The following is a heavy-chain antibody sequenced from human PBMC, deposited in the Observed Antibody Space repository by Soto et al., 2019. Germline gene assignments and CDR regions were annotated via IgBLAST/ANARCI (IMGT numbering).Heavy chain of an antibody. CDR1: GGSISSYY. CDR2: IYYSGST. D-gene: IGHD3-3*01. CDR3: AREKKILEWLSHYDAFDI. Sequence: SETLSLTCTVSGGSISSYYWSWIRQPPGKGLEWIGYIYYSGSTNYNPSLKSRVTISVDTSKNQFSLKLSSVTAADPAVYYCAREKKILEWLSHYDAFDIWGQGTMVTVSS. V-gene: IGHV4-59*01. J-gene: IGHJ3*02.